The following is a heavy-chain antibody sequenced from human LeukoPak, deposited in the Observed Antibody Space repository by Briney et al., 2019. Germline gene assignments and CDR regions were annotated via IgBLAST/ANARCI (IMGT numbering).Heavy chain of an antibody. D-gene: IGHD2-15*01. V-gene: IGHV1-2*02. CDR1: GYTFTDHY. J-gene: IGHJ4*02. CDR3: AKTGYCSGGFCYSNFDY. Sequence: ASVTVSCKALGYTFTDHYFHWLRQAPGQGLEWMGWINPNSGDTNYAQKFQGRVTMTRVTSISTAYMELSRLKSDDTAVYYCAKTGYCSGGFCYSNFDYWGQGTLVTVSS. CDR2: INPNSGDT.